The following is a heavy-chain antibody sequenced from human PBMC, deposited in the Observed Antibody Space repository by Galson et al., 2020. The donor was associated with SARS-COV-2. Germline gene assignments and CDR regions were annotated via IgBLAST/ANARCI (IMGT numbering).Heavy chain of an antibody. CDR3: ARSVTVTTFYYYYGMDV. D-gene: IGHD4-17*01. Sequence: SETLSLTCAVYGGSFSGYYWSWIRQPPGKGLEWIGEINHRGSTNYNPSLKSRVTISVDTSKNQFSLKLSSVTAADTAVYYCARSVTVTTFYYYYGMDVWGQGTTVTVSS. CDR1: GGSFSGYY. V-gene: IGHV4-34*01. J-gene: IGHJ6*02. CDR2: INHRGST.